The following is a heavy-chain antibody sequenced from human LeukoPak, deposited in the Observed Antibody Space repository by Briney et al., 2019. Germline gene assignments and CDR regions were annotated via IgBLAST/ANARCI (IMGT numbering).Heavy chain of an antibody. J-gene: IGHJ4*02. CDR3: AKVGDYASTRYYFDY. CDR2: ISGSGGIT. D-gene: IGHD3-22*01. CDR1: GFTFSSYA. Sequence: GGSLRLSCAASGFTFSSYAMSWVRQAPGKRLAWVSSISGSGGITYYADSVKGRFTISRDSSKNTLYLQVNSLRAEDSAVYYCAKVGDYASTRYYFDYWGQGTLVTVSS. V-gene: IGHV3-23*01.